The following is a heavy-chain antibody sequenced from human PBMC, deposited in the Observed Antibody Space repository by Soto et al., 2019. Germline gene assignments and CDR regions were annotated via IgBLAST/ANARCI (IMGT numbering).Heavy chain of an antibody. Sequence: EVQLVESGGGLVQPGGSLRLSCAASGFSFSDYYIKWVRQAPGKGLEWVGRTRNKASSYTTDYAAFVKGRFTISRDDSKNLIYLQMKSRKTEETVVYYCAREGSSSGPDYEYCGPRTRVTASS. V-gene: IGHV3-72*01. D-gene: IGHD3-22*01. CDR2: TRNKASSYTT. CDR1: GFSFSDYY. CDR3: AREGSSSGPDYEY. J-gene: IGHJ4*02.